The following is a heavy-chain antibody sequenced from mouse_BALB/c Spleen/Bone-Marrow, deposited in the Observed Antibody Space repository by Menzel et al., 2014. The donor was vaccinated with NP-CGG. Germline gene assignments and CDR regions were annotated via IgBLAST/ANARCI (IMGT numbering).Heavy chain of an antibody. V-gene: IGHV3-2*02. CDR3: AREISYFDY. Sequence: EVQLVESGPGLVKPSQSLSLTCTVTGYSITSDYAWNWIRQFPGNKLEWMGYISYSDSTSYNPSLKSRISITRDTSKKKFFLQLNYVTTEDTATYYCAREISYFDYWGQGTTLTVSS. D-gene: IGHD2-4*01. CDR1: GYSITSDYA. CDR2: ISYSDST. J-gene: IGHJ2*01.